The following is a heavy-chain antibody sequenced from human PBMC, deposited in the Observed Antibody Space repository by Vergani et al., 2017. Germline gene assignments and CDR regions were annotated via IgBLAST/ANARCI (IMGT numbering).Heavy chain of an antibody. CDR1: GGSFTSYH. D-gene: IGHD4-11*01. J-gene: IGHJ6*03. CDR3: ARVNTETNGHLYYYYYMDV. CDR2: IDHTGRP. Sequence: QVQLQQWGGGLLKPSETLSLTCVVNGGSFTSYHWTWIRQSPGEGLEWVGVIDHTGRPDYNPSLKSRLTMSVDKSRNQFSLTLNSVTATDTAIYFCARVNTETNGHLYYYYYMDVRGQGTAVTVS. V-gene: IGHV4-34*01.